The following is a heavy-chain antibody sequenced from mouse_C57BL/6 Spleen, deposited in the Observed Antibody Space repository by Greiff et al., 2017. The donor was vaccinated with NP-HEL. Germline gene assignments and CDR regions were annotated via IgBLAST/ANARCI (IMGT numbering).Heavy chain of an antibody. V-gene: IGHV1-15*01. CDR1: GFTFTDYE. J-gene: IGHJ4*01. Sequence: QVQLQQSGAELVRPGASVTLSCKASGFTFTDYEMHWVKQTPVHGLEWIGAIDPETGGTDYNQKFKGKAILTADKYSSTAYMELRSLTSEDSAVYYYTAYSNYPYSYAMDYWGQGTSVTVSS. D-gene: IGHD2-5*01. CDR2: IDPETGGT. CDR3: TAYSNYPYSYAMDY.